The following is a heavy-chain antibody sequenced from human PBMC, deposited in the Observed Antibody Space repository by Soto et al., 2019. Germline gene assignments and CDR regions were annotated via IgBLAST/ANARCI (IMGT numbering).Heavy chain of an antibody. CDR2: IIPIFGTA. CDR3: AREYSGSHYPPV. D-gene: IGHD1-26*01. CDR1: GYTFTSYG. Sequence: ASVKFSCKASGYTFTSYGISWVRQAPGQGLEWMGGIIPIFGTANYAQKFQGRVTITADESTSTAYMELSSLRSEDTAVYFCAREYSGSHYPPVWGQGTLVTVSS. V-gene: IGHV1-69*13. J-gene: IGHJ4*02.